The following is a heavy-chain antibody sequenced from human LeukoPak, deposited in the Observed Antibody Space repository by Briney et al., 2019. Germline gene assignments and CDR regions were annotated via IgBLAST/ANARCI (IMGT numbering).Heavy chain of an antibody. CDR3: AKRFGYSSGDDY. D-gene: IGHD6-19*01. Sequence: PGGSLRLSCAASGFTFSSYAMSWVRQAPGKGLEWVSAISGSGGSTYYADSVKGRFTISRDNSKNTLYMQMNNLRAEDTAVYYCAKRFGYSSGDDYWGQGTLVTVSS. V-gene: IGHV3-23*01. J-gene: IGHJ4*02. CDR2: ISGSGGST. CDR1: GFTFSSYA.